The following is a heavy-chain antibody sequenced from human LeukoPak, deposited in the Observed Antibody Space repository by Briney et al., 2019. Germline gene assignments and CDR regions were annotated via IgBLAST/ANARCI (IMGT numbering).Heavy chain of an antibody. V-gene: IGHV4-59*01. D-gene: IGHD3-3*01. CDR2: IYYSGST. CDR3: ARGMITIFGVANHGMDV. J-gene: IGHJ6*02. CDR1: GGSISSYY. Sequence: SETLSLTCTVSGGSISSYYWSWIRQLPGKGLEWIGYIYYSGSTNYNPSLKSRVTISVDTSKNQFSLKLSSVTAADTAVYYCARGMITIFGVANHGMDVWGQGTTVTVSS.